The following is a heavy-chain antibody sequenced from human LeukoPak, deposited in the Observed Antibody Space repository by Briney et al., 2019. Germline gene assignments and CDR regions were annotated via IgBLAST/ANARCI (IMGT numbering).Heavy chain of an antibody. CDR2: ISAYNGNT. CDR3: ARRARGSSATGDAFDI. D-gene: IGHD3-22*01. Sequence: SVKVSCKASGYTFTSYGISWVRQAPGQGLEWMGWISAYNGNTNYAQKFQGRVTITADKSTSTAYMELSSLRSEDTAVYYCARRARGSSATGDAFDIWGQGTMVTVSS. CDR1: GYTFTSYG. V-gene: IGHV1-18*01. J-gene: IGHJ3*02.